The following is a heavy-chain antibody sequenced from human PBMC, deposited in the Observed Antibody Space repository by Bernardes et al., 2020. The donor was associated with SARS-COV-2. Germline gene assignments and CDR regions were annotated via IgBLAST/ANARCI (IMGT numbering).Heavy chain of an antibody. CDR2: INPNSGGT. CDR3: AKVGAGAVKFDY. Sequence: ASVKVSCKASGYTFTGYYMHWVRQAPGQGLEWVGWINPNSGGTSYAQKFQGRVTMTRDTSISTAYMELSRLRSDDTAVYFCAKVGAGAVKFDYWGQGTLVTVSS. D-gene: IGHD1-26*01. J-gene: IGHJ4*02. CDR1: GYTFTGYY. V-gene: IGHV1-2*02.